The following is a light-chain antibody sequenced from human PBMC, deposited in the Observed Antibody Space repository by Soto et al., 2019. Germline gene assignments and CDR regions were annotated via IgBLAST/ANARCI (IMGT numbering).Light chain of an antibody. J-gene: IGKJ4*01. V-gene: IGKV1-27*01. Sequence: DIQVTQHPSSLSASVGDRVTITCRASQGIKNYLAWYQQKPGETPKLLIYAASTLESGIPPRFSGSGSGTYLTLTINNLQPADVATYYCQRYYSAPFTFSGGTKVEIK. CDR3: QRYYSAPFT. CDR2: AAS. CDR1: QGIKNY.